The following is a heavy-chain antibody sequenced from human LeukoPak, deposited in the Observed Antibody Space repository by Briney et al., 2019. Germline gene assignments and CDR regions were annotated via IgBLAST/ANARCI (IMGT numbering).Heavy chain of an antibody. CDR2: TYYSGST. D-gene: IGHD3-22*01. CDR3: ARNSSSGWFDP. Sequence: SETLSLTCTVSGGSISSSSYYWGWIRQPPGKGLEWIGSTYYSGSTHYNPSLKSRVSISVDTSKNQFSLKLSSVTAADTALYYCARNSSSGWFDPWGQGTLVTVSS. V-gene: IGHV4-39*01. J-gene: IGHJ5*02. CDR1: GGSISSSSYY.